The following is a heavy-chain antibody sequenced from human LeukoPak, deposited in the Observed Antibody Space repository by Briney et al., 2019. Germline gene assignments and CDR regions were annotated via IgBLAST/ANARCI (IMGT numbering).Heavy chain of an antibody. CDR3: ASSGVVGATVP. D-gene: IGHD1-26*01. Sequence: ASVKVSCKASGYTFTSYDINWVRQATGQGLEWMGWMNPNSGNTGYAQKFQGRVTLTRNTSISTVYMELGSLRFEDTAVYYCASSGVVGATVPWGQGTLVTVSS. J-gene: IGHJ5*02. V-gene: IGHV1-8*01. CDR2: MNPNSGNT. CDR1: GYTFTSYD.